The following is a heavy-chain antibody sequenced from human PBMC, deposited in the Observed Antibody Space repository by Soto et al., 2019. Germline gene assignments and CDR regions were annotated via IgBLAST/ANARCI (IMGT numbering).Heavy chain of an antibody. CDR2: VSHDGRNT. V-gene: IGHV3-30*18. D-gene: IGHD6-19*01. Sequence: VQLVESGGGVVQPGRSLRLSCAASGFTFSDYAMHWVRQAPGKGLEWVAVVSHDGRNTHYADSVKGRFTISRDSSKNTVSLEMSCLSAADAAVSYCAKGGRQWLVTSGFSNWGQGARVTVSS. CDR1: GFTFSDYA. CDR3: AKGGRQWLVTSGFSN. J-gene: IGHJ4*02.